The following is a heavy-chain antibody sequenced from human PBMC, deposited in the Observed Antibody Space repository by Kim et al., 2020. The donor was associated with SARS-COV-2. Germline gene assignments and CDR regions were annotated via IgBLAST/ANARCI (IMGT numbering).Heavy chain of an antibody. CDR1: GFTFSSYA. Sequence: GGSLRLSCAASGFTFSSYAMHWVRQAPGKGLEWVAVISYDGSNKYYADSVKGRFTISRDNSKNTLYLQMNSLRAEDTAVYYCASWDYYDSSGQYWGQGTLVTVSS. V-gene: IGHV3-30-3*01. J-gene: IGHJ4*02. D-gene: IGHD3-22*01. CDR2: ISYDGSNK. CDR3: ASWDYYDSSGQY.